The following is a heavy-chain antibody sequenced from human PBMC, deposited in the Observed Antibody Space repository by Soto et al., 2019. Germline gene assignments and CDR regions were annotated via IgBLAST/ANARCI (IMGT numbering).Heavy chain of an antibody. J-gene: IGHJ4*02. CDR1: GFTLSRYV. CDR3: ARDLYGSGSYDY. V-gene: IGHV3-30-3*01. D-gene: IGHD1-26*01. Sequence: QVQLVESGGGVDQPGSSLRLSWPAFGFTLSRYVTEWDRRVPGKGLEWVAVTSYHGNNKYYPDCVKGRFTISRDNSKNTLYLQMSSLRAEDTAVYYCARDLYGSGSYDYWGQGTLVTVSS. CDR2: TSYHGNNK.